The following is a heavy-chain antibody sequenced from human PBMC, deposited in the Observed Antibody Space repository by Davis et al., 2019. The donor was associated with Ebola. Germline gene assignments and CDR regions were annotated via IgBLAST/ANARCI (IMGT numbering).Heavy chain of an antibody. Sequence: GESLKISCAASGFTFSSYEMNWVRQAPGKGLEWVSYISSSGSTIYYADSVKGRFTISRDNAKSSLYLQMNSLRAEDTAVYYCARDGDYDILTGYPQGVDYWGQGTLVTVSS. J-gene: IGHJ4*02. CDR3: ARDGDYDILTGYPQGVDY. CDR1: GFTFSSYE. D-gene: IGHD3-9*01. CDR2: ISSSGSTI. V-gene: IGHV3-48*03.